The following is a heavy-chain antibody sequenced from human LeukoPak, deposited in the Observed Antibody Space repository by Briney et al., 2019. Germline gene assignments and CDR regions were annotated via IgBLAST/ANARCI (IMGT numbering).Heavy chain of an antibody. CDR2: INPNSGNT. CDR3: ARAPRITMIVVVIRRYYFDY. J-gene: IGHJ4*02. D-gene: IGHD3-22*01. Sequence: ASVKVSCKASGYTFTSYDINWVRQATGQGLEWRGWINPNSGNTGYAQKFQGRVTMTRNTSISTAYMELSSLRSEDTAVYYCARAPRITMIVVVIRRYYFDYWGQGTLVTVSS. CDR1: GYTFTSYD. V-gene: IGHV1-8*01.